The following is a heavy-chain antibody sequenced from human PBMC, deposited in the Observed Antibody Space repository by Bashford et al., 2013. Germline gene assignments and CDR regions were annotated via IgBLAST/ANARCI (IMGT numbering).Heavy chain of an antibody. Sequence: VRQAPGKGLEWVAVISYDGSNKYYADSVKGRFTISRDNSKNTLYLQMNSLRAEDTAVYYCARWYYYDSSGYFDYWGQGTLVTVSS. CDR3: ARWYYYDSSGYFDY. D-gene: IGHD3-22*01. V-gene: IGHV3-30*04. J-gene: IGHJ4*02. CDR2: ISYDGSNK.